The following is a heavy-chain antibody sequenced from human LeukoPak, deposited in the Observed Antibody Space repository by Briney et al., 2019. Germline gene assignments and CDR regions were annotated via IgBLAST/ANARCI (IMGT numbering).Heavy chain of an antibody. CDR2: MNPNSGNT. CDR3: ARTLHGIAAARIKPYYFDY. Sequence: EASVKVSCKASGYTFTSYDINWVRQATGQGLEWMGSMNPNSGNTGYAQKFQGRVTMTRNTSISTAYMELSSLRSEDTAVYYCARTLHGIAAARIKPYYFDYWGQGTLVTVSS. D-gene: IGHD6-13*01. V-gene: IGHV1-8*01. J-gene: IGHJ4*02. CDR1: GYTFTSYD.